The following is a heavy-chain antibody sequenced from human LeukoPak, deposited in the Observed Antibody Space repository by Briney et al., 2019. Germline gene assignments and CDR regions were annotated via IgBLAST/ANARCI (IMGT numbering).Heavy chain of an antibody. V-gene: IGHV3-66*01. CDR1: GFTFSSYA. J-gene: IGHJ5*02. CDR2: IYSGGST. Sequence: GGSLRLSCAASGFTFSSYAMHWVRQAPGQGLEWVSVIYSGGSTYYADSVKGRFTISRDNSKNTLYLQMNSLRAEDTAVYYCARARAGIVDPWGQGTLVTVSS. CDR3: ARARAGIVDP. D-gene: IGHD2-15*01.